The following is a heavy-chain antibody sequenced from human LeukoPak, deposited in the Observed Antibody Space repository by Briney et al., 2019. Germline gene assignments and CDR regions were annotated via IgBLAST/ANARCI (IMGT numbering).Heavy chain of an antibody. CDR3: ARVWIHLWFRPTNIDY. CDR1: GGTFSSYA. J-gene: IGHJ4*02. Sequence: RRASVKVSCKASGGTFSSYAISWVRQAPGQGLEWMGGIIPIFGTANYAQKFQGRVTITADESTSTAYMELSSLRSEDTAVYYCARVWIHLWFRPTNIDYWGQGTLVTVSS. D-gene: IGHD5-18*01. V-gene: IGHV1-69*13. CDR2: IIPIFGTA.